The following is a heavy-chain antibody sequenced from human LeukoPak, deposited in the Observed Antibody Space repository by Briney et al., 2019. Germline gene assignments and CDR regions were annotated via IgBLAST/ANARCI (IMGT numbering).Heavy chain of an antibody. D-gene: IGHD1-26*01. J-gene: IGHJ4*02. V-gene: IGHV3-21*01. CDR2: ISSSSSYI. CDR3: ARDFMGSYDFDY. Sequence: PGGSLRLSCAASGFTFSSYSMNWVRQAPGKGLEWVSSISSSSSYIYYADSVKGRFTISRDNAKNSLYLQMNSLRAEDTAVYYCARDFMGSYDFDYWGQGTLATVSS. CDR1: GFTFSSYS.